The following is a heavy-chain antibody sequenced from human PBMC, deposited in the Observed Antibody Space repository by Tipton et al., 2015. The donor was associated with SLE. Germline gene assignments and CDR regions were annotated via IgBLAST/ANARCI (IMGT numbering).Heavy chain of an antibody. D-gene: IGHD7-27*01. CDR3: ARGSVTGGDAFDI. CDR1: GGSFSGYY. V-gene: IGHV4-34*01. J-gene: IGHJ3*02. CDR2: INHSGST. Sequence: GLVKPSETLSLTCAVYGGSFSGYYWSWVRQPPGKGLEWIGEINHSGSTNYNPSLKSRVTISVDTSKNQFSLKLSSVTAADTAVYYCARGSVTGGDAFDIWGQGTMVTVSS.